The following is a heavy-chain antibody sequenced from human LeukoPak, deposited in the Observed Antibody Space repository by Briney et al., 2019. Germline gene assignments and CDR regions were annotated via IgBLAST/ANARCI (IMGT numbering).Heavy chain of an antibody. CDR1: GGSISSSSYY. CDR2: IYYSGST. CDR3: ARRGWSGYYPN. J-gene: IGHJ4*02. V-gene: IGHV4-39*01. Sequence: SETLSLTCTVSGGSISSSSYYWGWIRQPPGKGLEWIGSIYYSGSTYYNPSLKSRVTISVDTSKNQFSLKLSSVTAADTAVYYCARRGWSGYYPNWGQGTLVTVSS. D-gene: IGHD3-3*01.